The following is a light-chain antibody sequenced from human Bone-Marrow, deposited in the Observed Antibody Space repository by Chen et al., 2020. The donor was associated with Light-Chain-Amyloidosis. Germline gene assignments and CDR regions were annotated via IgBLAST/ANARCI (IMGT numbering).Light chain of an antibody. CDR3: QQYSTSPLT. J-gene: IGKJ4*01. CDR1: QSISSTY. V-gene: IGKV3-20*01. CDR2: GVS. Sequence: EIVLPQSPGTLSFSPGDRATLSCRTSQSISSTYLAWYQQKPGQAPRLLIYGVSSRATGIADRFSGSGSGTDFTLTISRLEPEDFAVYYCQQYSTSPLTFGGGTKVEIK.